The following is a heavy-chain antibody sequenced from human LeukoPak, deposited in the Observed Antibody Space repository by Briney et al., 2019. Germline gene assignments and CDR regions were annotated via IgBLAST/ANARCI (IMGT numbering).Heavy chain of an antibody. V-gene: IGHV1-2*02. Sequence: GASVKVSCKASGYTFTGYYMHWVRQAPGQGLEWMGWINPNSGGTNYAQKFQGRVTMTRDTSISTAYMELSRLRSDDTAVYYCARDIMGIAAAAPVYYFDYWGQGTLVTVSS. CDR3: ARDIMGIAAAAPVYYFDY. CDR2: INPNSGGT. J-gene: IGHJ4*02. D-gene: IGHD6-13*01. CDR1: GYTFTGYY.